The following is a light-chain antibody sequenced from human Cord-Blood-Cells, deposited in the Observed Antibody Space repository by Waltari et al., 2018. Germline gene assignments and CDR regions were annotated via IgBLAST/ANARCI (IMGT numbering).Light chain of an antibody. CDR3: QSYDSSLSGSV. Sequence: QSVLTQPPSVSGAPGQRVTISCTGSSSNIGAGYDVHWYQPLPGTAPKLLLYGNSNRPSGVPDRFSGSKSGTSASLAITGLQAEDEADYYCQSYDSSLSGSVFGGGTKLTVL. J-gene: IGLJ3*02. V-gene: IGLV1-40*01. CDR1: SSNIGAGYD. CDR2: GNS.